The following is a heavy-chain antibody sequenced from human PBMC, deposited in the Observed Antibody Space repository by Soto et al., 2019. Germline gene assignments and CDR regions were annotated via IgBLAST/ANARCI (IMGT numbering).Heavy chain of an antibody. V-gene: IGHV1-69*02. Sequence: QVQLVQSGAEVKKPGSSVKVSCKASGGTFSSYTISWVRQAPGQGLEWMGRIIPILGIANYAQKFQGRVTITADXXTXTXXMELSSLRSEDTAVYYCARATYDILTGYFPSYFDYWGQGTLVTVSS. CDR2: IIPILGIA. CDR3: ARATYDILTGYFPSYFDY. J-gene: IGHJ4*02. CDR1: GGTFSSYT. D-gene: IGHD3-9*01.